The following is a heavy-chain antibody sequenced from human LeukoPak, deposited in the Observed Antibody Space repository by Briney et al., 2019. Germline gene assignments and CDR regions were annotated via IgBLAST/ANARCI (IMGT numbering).Heavy chain of an antibody. D-gene: IGHD6-19*01. Sequence: MSSGTLSLTCAVSGGSISSSNWWSWVRQPPGKGLEWIGEIYHSGSTNYNPSLKSRVTISVDKSKNQFSLKLSSVTAADTAVYYCAGLYSSGWTRHDYWGQGTLVTVSS. CDR1: GGSISSSNW. CDR3: AGLYSSGWTRHDY. CDR2: IYHSGST. V-gene: IGHV4-4*02. J-gene: IGHJ4*02.